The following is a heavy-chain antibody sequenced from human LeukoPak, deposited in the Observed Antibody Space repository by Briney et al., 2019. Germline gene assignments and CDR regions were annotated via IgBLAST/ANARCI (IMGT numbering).Heavy chain of an antibody. CDR3: ARDLTTVTIWMSGWFDP. D-gene: IGHD4-17*01. V-gene: IGHV1-18*01. Sequence: ASVKVSCKAFGYTFTSYGISWVRQAPGQGLEWMGWISAYNGNTNYAQKLQGRVTMTTDTSTSTAYMELRSLRSDDTAVYYCARDLTTVTIWMSGWFDPWGQGTLVTVS. CDR1: GYTFTSYG. CDR2: ISAYNGNT. J-gene: IGHJ5*02.